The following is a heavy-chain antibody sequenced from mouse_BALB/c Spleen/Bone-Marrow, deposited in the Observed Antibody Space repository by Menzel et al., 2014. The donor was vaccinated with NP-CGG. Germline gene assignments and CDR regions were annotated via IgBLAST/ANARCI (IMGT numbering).Heavy chain of an antibody. D-gene: IGHD2-10*02. CDR1: GFNIKDTY. Sequence: EVKLQESGAELVKPGASVELSCTASGFNIKDTYMHWVKQRPGQGLEWIGRIDPANGNTKYDPKFQGRATITADTSSNTAYLQLSSLTSGDTAVYYCALLYGNYDYWGQGTTLTVSS. V-gene: IGHV14-3*02. CDR3: ALLYGNYDY. CDR2: IDPANGNT. J-gene: IGHJ2*01.